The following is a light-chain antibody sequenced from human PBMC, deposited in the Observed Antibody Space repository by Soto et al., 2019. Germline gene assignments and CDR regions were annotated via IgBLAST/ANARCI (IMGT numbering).Light chain of an antibody. Sequence: EIVLTQSPATLSLSPGERATLSCRASQSVSSYLAWYQQKPGQAPRLLIYDASNRATGIPARFSGSGSGTDFTLTISRLEPDDFAVYYFQQRSDWPSTFGGGTKVQIK. CDR3: QQRSDWPST. CDR2: DAS. J-gene: IGKJ4*01. CDR1: QSVSSY. V-gene: IGKV3-11*01.